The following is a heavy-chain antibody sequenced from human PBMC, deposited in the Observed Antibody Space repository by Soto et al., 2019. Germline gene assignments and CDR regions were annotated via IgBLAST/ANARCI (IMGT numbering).Heavy chain of an antibody. CDR1: GFPFSSYG. CDR2: ISYDGSNK. CDR3: AKDNRQWLALYYYYYGMDV. D-gene: IGHD6-19*01. J-gene: IGHJ6*02. Sequence: GGSLSLSCAASGFPFSSYGMHWVRQAPGKGLEWVAVISYDGSNKYYADSVKGRFTISRDNSKNTLYLQMNSLRAEDTAVYYCAKDNRQWLALYYYYYGMDVWGQGTTVTVSS. V-gene: IGHV3-30*18.